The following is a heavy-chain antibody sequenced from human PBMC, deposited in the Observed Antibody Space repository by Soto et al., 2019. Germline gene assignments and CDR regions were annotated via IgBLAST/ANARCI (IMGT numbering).Heavy chain of an antibody. CDR2: INPYNGNT. J-gene: IGHJ4*02. V-gene: IGHV1-18*01. Sequence: QVQLVQSGAEVKMPGASVKVSCKASGYTFTSYGIIWVRQAPGQGLEWMGWINPYNGNTKYAQKLQGRVTMTTDTSTSTAYMELRSLGSDDTAVYYCAKGAGWEPQYYFDYWGQGTLVTVSS. CDR1: GYTFTSYG. CDR3: AKGAGWEPQYYFDY. D-gene: IGHD1-26*01.